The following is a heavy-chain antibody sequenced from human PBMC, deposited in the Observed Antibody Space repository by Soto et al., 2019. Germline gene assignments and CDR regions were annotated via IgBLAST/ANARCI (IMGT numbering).Heavy chain of an antibody. Sequence: EVQLVESGGGLVQPGGSLRLSCAASGFTVSSNYMSWVRQAPGKGLEWVSVIYSGGSTYYADSVKGRFTISRHNSNHTLYLQMNGLRAEDTAVYYCARELTPSVVGLGPYGMDVWGQGTTVTVSS. V-gene: IGHV3-53*04. CDR1: GFTVSSNY. CDR3: ARELTPSVVGLGPYGMDV. D-gene: IGHD2-15*01. J-gene: IGHJ6*02. CDR2: IYSGGST.